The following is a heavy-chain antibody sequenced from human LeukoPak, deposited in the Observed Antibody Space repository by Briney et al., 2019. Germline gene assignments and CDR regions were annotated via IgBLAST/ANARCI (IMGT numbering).Heavy chain of an antibody. V-gene: IGHV5-51*01. CDR2: IYPGDSDT. D-gene: IGHD6-6*01. CDR3: ARQTGAYSSSHSIDY. CDR1: EYSFTSYW. J-gene: IGHJ4*02. Sequence: GESLKISCKGSEYSFTSYWIGWVRQMPGKGLEWMGIIYPGDSDTRYSPSFQGQVTISADKSISTAYLQWSSLKASDTAMYYCARQTGAYSSSHSIDYWGQGTLVTVSS.